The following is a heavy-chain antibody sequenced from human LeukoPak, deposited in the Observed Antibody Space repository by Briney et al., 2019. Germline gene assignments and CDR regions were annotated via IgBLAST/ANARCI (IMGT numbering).Heavy chain of an antibody. J-gene: IGHJ5*02. CDR1: GGSISSSSYY. CDR2: VYYTGAS. CDR3: ARDKSILPLGRNWFDP. Sequence: PSETLSLTCTVSGGSISSSSYYWGWIRQPPGKGLEWIGSVYYTGASYYNPSLKSRVTISIDTSKKHFSLKLTSVTAADTAVYYCARDKSILPLGRNWFDPWGQGTLVTVSS. D-gene: IGHD3-16*01. V-gene: IGHV4-39*07.